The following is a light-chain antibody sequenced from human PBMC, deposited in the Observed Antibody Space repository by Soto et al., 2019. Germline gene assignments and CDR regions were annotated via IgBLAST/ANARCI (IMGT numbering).Light chain of an antibody. J-gene: IGLJ3*02. V-gene: IGLV1-51*01. CDR1: RSNIGNNY. Sequence: QSVLTQPPSVSAAPGQKVTISCSGSRSNIGNNYVAWYQQFPGTVPKLLIYNNNGRPSGTPVRISGSASGTSATLTITGLQTGDEADYFCVTWDTSLRTGVIGGGTKLTVL. CDR3: VTWDTSLRTGV. CDR2: NNN.